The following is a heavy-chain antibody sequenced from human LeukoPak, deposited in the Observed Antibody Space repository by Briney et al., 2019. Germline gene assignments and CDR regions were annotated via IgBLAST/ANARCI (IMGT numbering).Heavy chain of an antibody. J-gene: IGHJ4*02. V-gene: IGHV3-48*03. CDR3: AKDQLSGLWFGELPPFDY. Sequence: GGSLRLSCAASGFTFSSYEMNWVRQAPGKGLEWVSYISSSGSTIYYADSVKGRFTISRDNSKNTLYLQMNSLRAEDTAVYYCAKDQLSGLWFGELPPFDYWGQGTLVTVSS. CDR2: ISSSGSTI. CDR1: GFTFSSYE. D-gene: IGHD3-10*01.